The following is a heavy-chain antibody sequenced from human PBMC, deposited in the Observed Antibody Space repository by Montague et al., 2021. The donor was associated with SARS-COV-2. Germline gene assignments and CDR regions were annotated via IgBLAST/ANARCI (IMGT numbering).Heavy chain of an antibody. CDR2: PYYGSKWYN. J-gene: IGHJ6*02. D-gene: IGHD1-1*01. Sequence: CAISGDSVAENSASSEEDRQSPSSDLDFLGRPYYGSKWYNDYAVXVRGRVTINPDTSKNQFSLQLNSVTPEDTALYYCTSGREGNYNVMDVWGQGTTATVYS. V-gene: IGHV6-1*01. CDR3: TSGREGNYNVMDV. CDR1: GDSVAENSAS.